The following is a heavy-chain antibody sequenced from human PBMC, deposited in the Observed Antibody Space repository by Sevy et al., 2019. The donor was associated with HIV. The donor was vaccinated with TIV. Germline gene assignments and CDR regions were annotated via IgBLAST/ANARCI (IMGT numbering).Heavy chain of an antibody. CDR2: IKQDGSEK. CDR3: ARGTYYDFWSARIIPYYFDY. CDR1: GFTFSSYW. D-gene: IGHD3-3*01. Sequence: GGSLRLSCAASGFTFSSYWMSWVRQAPGKGLEWVANIKQDGSEKYYVDSVKGRFTISRDNAKNSLYLQMNSLRAEDTAVYYCARGTYYDFWSARIIPYYFDYWGQGTLVTVSS. V-gene: IGHV3-7*03. J-gene: IGHJ4*02.